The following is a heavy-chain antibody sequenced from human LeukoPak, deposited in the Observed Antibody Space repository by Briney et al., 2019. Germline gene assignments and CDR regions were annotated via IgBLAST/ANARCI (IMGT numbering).Heavy chain of an antibody. V-gene: IGHV5-51*01. CDR2: IYPGDSDT. Sequence: RGESLKISCKWSGYRFTSNWIAWVRQMREKRLEWMGVIYPGDSDTRYSPSFQGQVTISADKSISTAYLDWSSLSGSDTAMHYCAYGKYYFDYWGQGTLATVSS. CDR3: AYGKYYFDY. J-gene: IGHJ4*02. CDR1: GYRFTSNW. D-gene: IGHD4-17*01.